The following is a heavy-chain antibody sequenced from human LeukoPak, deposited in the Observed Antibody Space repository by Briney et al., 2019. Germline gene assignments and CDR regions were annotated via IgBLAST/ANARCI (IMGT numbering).Heavy chain of an antibody. Sequence: PGGSLRLSCAASGFTFSSYSMNWVRQAPGKGLEWVSSISSSGSYIYYADSVKGRFTISRDNAKNSLYLQMNSLRAEDTAVYYCARSLIFDYWGQGTLVTVSS. J-gene: IGHJ4*02. CDR2: ISSSGSYI. D-gene: IGHD2-8*01. CDR1: GFTFSSYS. V-gene: IGHV3-21*01. CDR3: ARSLIFDY.